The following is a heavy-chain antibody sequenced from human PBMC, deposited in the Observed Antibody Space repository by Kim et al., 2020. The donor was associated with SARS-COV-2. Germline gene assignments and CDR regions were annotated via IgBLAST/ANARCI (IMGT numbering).Heavy chain of an antibody. J-gene: IGHJ5*02. V-gene: IGHV4-59*01. Sequence: SETLSLTCTVSGGSISSYYWSWIRQPPGKGLEWIGYIYYSGSTNYNPSLKSRVTISVDTSKNQFSLKLSSVTAADTAVYYCARSTRAALNWFDPWGQGTLVTVSS. D-gene: IGHD1-1*01. CDR1: GGSISSYY. CDR3: ARSTRAALNWFDP. CDR2: IYYSGST.